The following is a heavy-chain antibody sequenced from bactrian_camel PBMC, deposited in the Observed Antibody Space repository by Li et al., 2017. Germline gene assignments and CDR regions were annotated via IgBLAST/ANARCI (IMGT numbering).Heavy chain of an antibody. Sequence: VQLVESGGGSVQAGGSLSLSCAARGYTQRSGCLAWFRQVPGKEREMVAQIQDDGMKHYGGTAKGRFTISKDNAKSTVYLQMSDLIPEDTAVYYCATYETAIQAVGWRTGYNLRVRDGGQGTQVTVS. CDR1: GYTQRSGC. V-gene: IGHV3S67*01. CDR3: ATYETAIQAVGWRTGYNLRVRD. D-gene: IGHD1*01. J-gene: IGHJ4*01. CDR2: IQDDGMK.